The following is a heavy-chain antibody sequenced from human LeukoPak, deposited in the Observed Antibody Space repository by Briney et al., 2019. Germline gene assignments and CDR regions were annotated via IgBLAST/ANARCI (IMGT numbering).Heavy chain of an antibody. CDR3: ARLRFSHSDSPPDY. D-gene: IGHD2/OR15-2a*01. V-gene: IGHV3-21*01. J-gene: IGHJ4*02. Sequence: PGGSLRLSCAASGFTFSSYSMNWVRQAPGKGLEWVSSISSSSSNIYYADLLNRRFTISRDNTKHSLYLLMNSLRADNTAVYYCARLRFSHSDSPPDYWGQGTLVTVSS. CDR1: GFTFSSYS. CDR2: ISSSSSNI.